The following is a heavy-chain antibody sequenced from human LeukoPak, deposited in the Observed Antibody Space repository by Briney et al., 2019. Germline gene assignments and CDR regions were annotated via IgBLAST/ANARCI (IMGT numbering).Heavy chain of an antibody. CDR3: ARIDWGSGRD. J-gene: IGHJ4*02. CDR2: ISAYNGNT. D-gene: IGHD1-26*01. Sequence: ASVKVSCKASGYTFTSYGISWVRQAPGQGLEWMGWISAYNGNTNYAQKLQGRVTMTRDTSTSTVYMELSSLRSEDTAVYYCARIDWGSGRDWGQGTLVTVSS. V-gene: IGHV1-18*01. CDR1: GYTFTSYG.